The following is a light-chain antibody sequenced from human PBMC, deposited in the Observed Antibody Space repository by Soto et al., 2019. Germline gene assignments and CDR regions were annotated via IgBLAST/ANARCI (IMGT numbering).Light chain of an antibody. CDR2: GVS. CDR3: QQYGGSPYT. CDR1: QTISNNY. V-gene: IGKV3-20*01. J-gene: IGKJ2*01. Sequence: IVLTQSPGTMSLSPGERATLSCRASQTISNNYLAWFQQKPGQAPRLLMFGVSNRATGISDRFSGSGSGTDFTLTISRLEPEDFAVYYCQQYGGSPYTFGQGTKLEI.